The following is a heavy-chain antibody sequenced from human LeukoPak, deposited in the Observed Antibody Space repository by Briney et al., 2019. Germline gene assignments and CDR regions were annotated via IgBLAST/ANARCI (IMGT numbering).Heavy chain of an antibody. CDR3: AKGGPQFFDY. CDR1: GFTFSSHA. J-gene: IGHJ4*02. CDR2: ISGSGGST. Sequence: PGGSLRLSCAASGFTFSSHAMSWVRQAPGKGLEWVSTISGSGGSTYSTDSVKGRFTISRDNSKSTLYLQMNSLRVEDTAIYYCAKGGPQFFDYWGQGTLVTVSS. D-gene: IGHD5-24*01. V-gene: IGHV3-23*01.